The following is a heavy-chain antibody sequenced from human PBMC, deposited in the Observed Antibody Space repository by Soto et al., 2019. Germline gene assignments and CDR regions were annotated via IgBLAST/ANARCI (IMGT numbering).Heavy chain of an antibody. CDR1: AFTFSRFA. D-gene: IGHD3-10*01. CDR3: AKGLSGSGAYQWLEP. V-gene: IGHV3-23*01. J-gene: IGHJ5*02. Sequence: EVQLLESGGGLVQPGGSLRLSCAASAFTFSRFAMSWVRQTPGNGLEWVSAISGGGDNTFYADSVKGRFTISRDNSKNTLYLQMNGLRVEDTAVYYCAKGLSGSGAYQWLEPWGQGTLVTVSS. CDR2: ISGGGDNT.